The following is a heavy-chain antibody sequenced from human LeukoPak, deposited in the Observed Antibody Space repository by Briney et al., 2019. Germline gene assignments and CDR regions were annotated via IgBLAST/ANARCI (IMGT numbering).Heavy chain of an antibody. V-gene: IGHV3-23*01. CDR1: GFTFSSYA. D-gene: IGHD3-10*01. Sequence: PGGSLRLSCAASGFTFSSYAMSWVRQAPGKGLEWVSAISGSGGSTYYADSVKGRFTISRDNSKNTLYLQMNSLRVEDTAVYYCAKDRGRVPPLYYYYGMDVWGQGTTVTVSS. J-gene: IGHJ6*02. CDR3: AKDRGRVPPLYYYYGMDV. CDR2: ISGSGGST.